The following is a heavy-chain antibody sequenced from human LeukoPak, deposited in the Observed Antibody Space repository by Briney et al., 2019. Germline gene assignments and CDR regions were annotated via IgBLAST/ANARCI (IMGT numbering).Heavy chain of an antibody. Sequence: GGSLRLSCAASGFTFSSYEMNWVRQAPGKGLVWVSRISGDGSSTTYAGSVEGRFTISRDNAKDTVYLQMNSLRAEDTAVYYCAAATSASFDYWGQGSLVTVSS. CDR2: ISGDGSST. V-gene: IGHV3-74*01. CDR3: AAATSASFDY. CDR1: GFTFSSYE. D-gene: IGHD2-2*01. J-gene: IGHJ4*02.